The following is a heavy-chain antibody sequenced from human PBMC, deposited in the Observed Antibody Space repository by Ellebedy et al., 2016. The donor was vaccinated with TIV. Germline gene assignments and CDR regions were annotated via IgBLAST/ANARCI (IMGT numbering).Heavy chain of an antibody. CDR3: VKGGWLDF. V-gene: IGHV3-23*01. J-gene: IGHJ4*01. CDR1: GFPFSTFE. Sequence: GGSLRLXXVASGFPFSTFEMSWVRQVPGKWLQWISFISPRDGTAHYAGSVQGRFTVSRDNYKNMLYLQLNNLRHEDTAIYHCVKGGWLDFWGPGTLVTVSS. D-gene: IGHD6-19*01. CDR2: ISPRDGTA.